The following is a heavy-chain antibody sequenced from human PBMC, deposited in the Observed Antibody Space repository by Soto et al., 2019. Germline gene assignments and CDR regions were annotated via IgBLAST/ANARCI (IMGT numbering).Heavy chain of an antibody. CDR1: GFTFSRYD. CDR2: IWHDGSIK. J-gene: IGHJ4*02. V-gene: IGHV3-33*03. CDR3: ATNITVPQGDY. D-gene: IGHD1-20*01. Sequence: QVQLVESGGGVVQPGRSLRLPCAASGFTFSRYDMHWVRQAPGKGLEWVAVIWHDGSIKYYADSVKGRFTISRDNSKNALYLQMNSLRAEDTAVYYWATNITVPQGDYWGQGNLVTVSS.